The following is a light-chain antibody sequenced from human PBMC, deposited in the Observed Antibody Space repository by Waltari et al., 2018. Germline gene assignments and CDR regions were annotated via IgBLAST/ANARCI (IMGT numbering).Light chain of an antibody. CDR2: AAS. CDR3: QQSYNTPLT. CDR1: QSITNF. Sequence: DIQITQSPSSLSASVGDRVTILCRASQSITNFLNWYQQRPGKAPKLLIYAASILQSGVPSKFSGSGSGTDFTLTISSLQPEDFATYYCQQSYNTPLTFGGGTKVEIK. J-gene: IGKJ4*01. V-gene: IGKV1-39*01.